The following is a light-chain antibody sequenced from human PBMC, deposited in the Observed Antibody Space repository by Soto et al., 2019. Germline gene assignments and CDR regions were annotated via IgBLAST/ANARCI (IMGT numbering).Light chain of an antibody. CDR2: DAS. V-gene: IGKV1-33*01. CDR3: QQYDNLRRT. Sequence: DIQMTQSPSSLSASVGDRVTITCQASQDISYYLNWYQQTPGKAPKLLIYDASNLEKGVPSRFSGSGSGTDFTFTISSLQPEDIATYYCQQYDNLRRTFGQGTKVEIK. CDR1: QDISYY. J-gene: IGKJ1*01.